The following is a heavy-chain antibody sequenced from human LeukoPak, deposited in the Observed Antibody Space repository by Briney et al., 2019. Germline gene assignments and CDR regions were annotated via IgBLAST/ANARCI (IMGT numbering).Heavy chain of an antibody. D-gene: IGHD2-2*01. J-gene: IGHJ5*02. Sequence: GASVKVSCKASGYTFTSYGISWVRQAPGQGLECRGWISAYNGNTNHAQKLQGRVTMTTDTSPRTAYMVLRSLRSDDTAVYYCVRDPSYIVVVSSTVTGFDPWGQGTLVTVSS. CDR3: VRDPSYIVVVSSTVTGFDP. CDR2: ISAYNGNT. V-gene: IGHV1-18*01. CDR1: GYTFTSYG.